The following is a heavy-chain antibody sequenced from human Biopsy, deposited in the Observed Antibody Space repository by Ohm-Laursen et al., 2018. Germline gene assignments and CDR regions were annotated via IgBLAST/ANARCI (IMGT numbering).Heavy chain of an antibody. D-gene: IGHD4-23*01. Sequence: SQTLSLTCTVSGGSVRSGGFYWSWIRQPPGKGLEWIGYIYYSGTTYYNPSLKSLVTISVDTSKNQFSLKLNSVTAADTAVYYCARRPYGGTRYWYFDLWGRGTLVTVSS. J-gene: IGHJ2*01. CDR2: IYYSGTT. V-gene: IGHV4-31*01. CDR3: ARRPYGGTRYWYFDL. CDR1: GGSVRSGGFY.